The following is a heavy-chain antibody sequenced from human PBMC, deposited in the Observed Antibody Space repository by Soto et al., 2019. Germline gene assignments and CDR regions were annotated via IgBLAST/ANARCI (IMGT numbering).Heavy chain of an antibody. CDR1: GFTFSSYA. CDR2: ISYDGSNK. CDR3: ARGRTVTIYPYYYYYGMDV. V-gene: IGHV3-30-3*01. Sequence: QVQLVESGGGVVQPGRSLRLSCAASGFTFSSYAMHWVRQAPGKGLEWVAVISYDGSNKYYADSVKGRFTISRDNSKNTLYLQMNSLRAEDTAVYYCARGRTVTIYPYYYYYGMDVWGQGTTVTVSS. J-gene: IGHJ6*02. D-gene: IGHD4-4*01.